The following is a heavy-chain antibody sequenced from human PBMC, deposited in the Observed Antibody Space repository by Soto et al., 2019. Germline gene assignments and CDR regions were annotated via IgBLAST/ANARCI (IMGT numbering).Heavy chain of an antibody. V-gene: IGHV1-46*03. CDR1: GYTFTSYY. D-gene: IGHD4-4*01. Sequence: ASVKVSCKASGYTFTSYYMHWVRQAPGQGLEWMGIINPSGGSTSYAQKFQGRVTMTRDTSTSTVYMELSSLRSEDTAVYYCARDRLPLTRTTPSGPWFDPWGQGTLVTVSS. CDR2: INPSGGST. CDR3: ARDRLPLTRTTPSGPWFDP. J-gene: IGHJ5*02.